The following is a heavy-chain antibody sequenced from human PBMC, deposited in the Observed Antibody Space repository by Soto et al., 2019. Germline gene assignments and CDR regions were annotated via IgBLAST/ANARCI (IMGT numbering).Heavy chain of an antibody. V-gene: IGHV3-30*18. J-gene: IGHJ6*02. CDR2: ISYDGSNK. Sequence: GGSLRLSCAASGFTFSSYGMHWVRQAPGKGLEWVAVISYDGSNKYYADSVKGRFTISRDNSKNTLYLQMNSLRAEDTAVYYCAKLPGGYYYYYGMDVWGQGTTVTVSS. CDR1: GFTFSSYG. CDR3: AKLPGGYYYYYGMDV. D-gene: IGHD3-10*01.